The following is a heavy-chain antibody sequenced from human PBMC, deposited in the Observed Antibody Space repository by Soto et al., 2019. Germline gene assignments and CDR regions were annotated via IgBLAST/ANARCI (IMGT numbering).Heavy chain of an antibody. CDR3: ARAQYYYDSSGSYYFDY. CDR1: GFTFSSYE. CDR2: ISSSGSTI. V-gene: IGHV3-48*03. J-gene: IGHJ4*02. Sequence: PGGSLRLSCAASGFTFSSYEMNWVRQSPGKGLEWVSYISSSGSTIYYADSVKGRFTISRDNAKNSLYLQMNSLRAEDTAVYYCARAQYYYDSSGSYYFDYWGQGTLVTVSS. D-gene: IGHD3-22*01.